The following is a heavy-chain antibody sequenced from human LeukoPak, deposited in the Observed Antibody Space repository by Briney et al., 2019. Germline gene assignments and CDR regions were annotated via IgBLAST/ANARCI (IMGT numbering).Heavy chain of an antibody. Sequence: GGSLRLACAASGFTFSNIVMHWVRQPPGKGLEWVAGISSDGRNKNYADSVQGRFTISRDNSQNTLFLQLNNLRGEDTAIYYCASQVWGTGTTVTVSS. J-gene: IGHJ6*04. CDR2: ISSDGRNK. CDR1: GFTFSNIV. CDR3: ASQV. V-gene: IGHV3-30*04.